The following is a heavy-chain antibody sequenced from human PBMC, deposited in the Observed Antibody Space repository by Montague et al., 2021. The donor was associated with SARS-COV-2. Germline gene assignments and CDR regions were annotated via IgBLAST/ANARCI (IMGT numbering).Heavy chain of an antibody. CDR3: ARYGSYFEH. Sequence: SETLSLTCTVSGGSIRSYNWSWIRQTPGKGLEWIGYIYYDGSTNYNPSLKSRVTMSVDSSKNQFSLRLSSVTAAYTGVYYCARYGSYFEHWGQGTMVTVSS. V-gene: IGHV4-59*03. CDR1: GGSIRSYN. CDR2: IYYDGST. J-gene: IGHJ4*02. D-gene: IGHD1-26*01.